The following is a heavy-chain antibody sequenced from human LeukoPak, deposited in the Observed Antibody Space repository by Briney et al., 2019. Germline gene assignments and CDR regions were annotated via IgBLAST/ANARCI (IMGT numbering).Heavy chain of an antibody. CDR1: GFTFSSYE. CDR3: AKDGSTFY. V-gene: IGHV3-30*18. Sequence: PGGSLRLSCAASGFTFSSYEMNWVRQAPGKGLEWVAVISYDGSNKYYADSVKGRFTISRDNSKNTLYLQMNSLRAEDTAVYYCAKDGSTFYWGQGTLVTVSS. D-gene: IGHD3-16*01. J-gene: IGHJ4*02. CDR2: ISYDGSNK.